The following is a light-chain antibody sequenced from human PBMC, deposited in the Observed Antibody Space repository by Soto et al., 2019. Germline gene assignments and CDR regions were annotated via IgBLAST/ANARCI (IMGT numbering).Light chain of an antibody. Sequence: EIVLTQSPGTLSLSPGERATLSCRASQSVSSSYLAWYQQKPGQAPRLLIYGASSRATGIPDRFSGSGSGTDFTLTTSRLEPEDFAAYYCQQYGSSPPWTFGQGTKVDIK. CDR2: GAS. CDR3: QQYGSSPPWT. CDR1: QSVSSSY. J-gene: IGKJ1*01. V-gene: IGKV3-20*01.